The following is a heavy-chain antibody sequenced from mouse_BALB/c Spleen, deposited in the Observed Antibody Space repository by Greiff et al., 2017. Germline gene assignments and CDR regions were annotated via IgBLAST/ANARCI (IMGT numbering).Heavy chain of an antibody. CDR3: AIYDSFAY. J-gene: IGHJ3*01. CDR2: ISNLAYSI. V-gene: IGHV5-15*02. Sequence: EVLLVESGGGLVQPGGSRKLSCAASGFTFSDYGMAWVRQPPGKGPEWVAFISNLAYSIYYADTVTGRFTISRENAKNTLYLEMSSLRSEDTAMYYCAIYDSFAYWGQGTLVTVSA. D-gene: IGHD2-3*01. CDR1: GFTFSDYG.